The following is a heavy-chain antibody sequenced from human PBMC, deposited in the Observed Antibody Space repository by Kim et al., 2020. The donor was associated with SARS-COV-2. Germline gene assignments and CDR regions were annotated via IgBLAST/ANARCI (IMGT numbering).Heavy chain of an antibody. J-gene: IGHJ4*02. V-gene: IGHV3-23*01. D-gene: IGHD3-10*01. Sequence: GDDVKGRFAISRDKSKNTRYMQMNSLRAEDTAVYYCAKGRWGAGSYDKDYWGQGALVTVST. CDR3: AKGRWGAGSYDKDY.